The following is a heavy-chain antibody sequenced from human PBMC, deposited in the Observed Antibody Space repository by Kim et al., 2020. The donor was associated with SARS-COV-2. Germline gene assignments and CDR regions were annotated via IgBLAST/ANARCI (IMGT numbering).Heavy chain of an antibody. J-gene: IGHJ4*02. D-gene: IGHD2-21*01. V-gene: IGHV3-53*01. CDR1: GFTVSSNY. CDR2: IYSGGST. CDR3: TRGAYLYYFDY. Sequence: GGSLRLSCAASGFTVSSNYISWVRQAPGKGLEWVSVIYSGGSTLYADSVKGRFTISRDNSKNTLYLQMNSLRAEDTAVYYCTRGAYLYYFDYWGQGTLVT.